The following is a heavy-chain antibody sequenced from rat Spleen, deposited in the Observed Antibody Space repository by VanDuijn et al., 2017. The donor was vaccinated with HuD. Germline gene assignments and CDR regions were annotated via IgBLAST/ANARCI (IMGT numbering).Heavy chain of an antibody. V-gene: IGHV2-13*01. Sequence: QVQLKESGPGLVQPSETLSLTCTVSGFSLTSYSVSWVRQPSGKGLEWMGVIWGNGNTNYKSALKSRLSISRDTSKSQVFLKMNSLQTEDTATYYCARDRTYYGYSPFAYWGQGTLVTVSS. CDR3: ARDRTYYGYSPFAY. J-gene: IGHJ3*01. D-gene: IGHD1-9*01. CDR1: GFSLTSYS. CDR2: IWGNGNT.